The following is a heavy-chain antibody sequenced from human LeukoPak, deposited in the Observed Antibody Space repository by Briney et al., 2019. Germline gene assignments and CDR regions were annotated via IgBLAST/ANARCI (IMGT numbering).Heavy chain of an antibody. CDR3: AKEGRVSMTAVVYADY. CDR1: GFTFSSYA. D-gene: IGHD3-22*01. J-gene: IGHJ4*02. CDR2: IRGSGGST. Sequence: GESLKISCAASGFTFSSYAMSWVRQAPGKGLEWVSAIRGSGGSTYYADSVKGRFTISRDNSKNTLYLQMNSLRAEDTAVYYCAKEGRVSMTAVVYADYWGQGTLVTVSS. V-gene: IGHV3-23*01.